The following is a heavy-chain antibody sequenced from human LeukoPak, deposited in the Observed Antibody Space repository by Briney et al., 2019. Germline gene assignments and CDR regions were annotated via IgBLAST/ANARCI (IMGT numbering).Heavy chain of an antibody. CDR1: GFTFSNYW. CDR2: IKRDGSEQ. J-gene: IGHJ5*01. D-gene: IGHD3-16*01. CDR3: ARDWGLIGQLGS. V-gene: IGHV3-7*01. Sequence: GGSLRLSCATSGFTFSNYWMTWVRQAPGRWLEWVANIKRDGSEQFYADSVKGRFTISRDNAKNSLYLQMNSLRAEDTAVYYCARDWGLIGQLGSWGQRTLVTVSS.